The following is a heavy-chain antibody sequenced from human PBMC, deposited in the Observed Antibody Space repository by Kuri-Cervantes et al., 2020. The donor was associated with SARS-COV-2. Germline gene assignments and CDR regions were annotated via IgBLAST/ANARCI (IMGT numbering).Heavy chain of an antibody. J-gene: IGHJ4*02. Sequence: GESLKISCAASGFTFSDYYMSWIRQAPGKGLEWVGFIRSKAYGGTTEYAASVKGRFTISRDDSKSIAYLQMNSLKTEDTAVYYCTRELGYCSSTSCGVDYWGQGTLVTVSS. D-gene: IGHD2-2*01. V-gene: IGHV3-49*03. CDR2: IRSKAYGGTT. CDR1: GFTFSDYY. CDR3: TRELGYCSSTSCGVDY.